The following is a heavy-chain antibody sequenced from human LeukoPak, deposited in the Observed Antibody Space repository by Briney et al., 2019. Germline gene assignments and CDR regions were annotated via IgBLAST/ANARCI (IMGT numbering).Heavy chain of an antibody. J-gene: IGHJ5*02. V-gene: IGHV4-59*01. CDR1: GDSITTYY. CDR2: INYIGIT. Sequence: SETLSLTCTVSGDSITTYYWSWIRQPPGKGLEWIGYINYIGITNYNPSLKNRVSISADISKTQFTLRLRSVTAADTDVYFCARGVTAAASSWGQGTLVTVSS. CDR3: ARGVTAAASS. D-gene: IGHD6-13*01.